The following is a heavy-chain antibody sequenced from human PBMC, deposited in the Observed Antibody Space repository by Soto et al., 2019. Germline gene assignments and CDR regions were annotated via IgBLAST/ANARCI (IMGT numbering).Heavy chain of an antibody. CDR2: IYYSGST. CDR3: ARQGAARQRQQFDY. J-gene: IGHJ4*02. Sequence: SETLSLTCTVSGGSISSYYWSWIRQPPGKGLEWIGYIYYSGSTNYNPSLKSRVTISVDTSKNQFSLKLSSVTAADTAVYYCARQGAARQRQQFDYWGQGTLVTVSS. CDR1: GGSISSYY. V-gene: IGHV4-59*01. D-gene: IGHD6-6*01.